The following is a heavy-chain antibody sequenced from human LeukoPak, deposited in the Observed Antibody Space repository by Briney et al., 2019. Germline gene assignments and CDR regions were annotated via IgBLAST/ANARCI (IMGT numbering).Heavy chain of an antibody. CDR1: GFTFSSYW. V-gene: IGHV3-74*01. Sequence: AGESLRLSCAASGFTFSSYWMHWVRQAPGKGLVWVARINSDGSSTNYGDSVKGRFTISRDNAKNTLYLQMNSLRAEDTAVYYCARLTPPFDYWGQGTLVTVSS. D-gene: IGHD3-16*01. CDR2: INSDGSST. CDR3: ARLTPPFDY. J-gene: IGHJ4*02.